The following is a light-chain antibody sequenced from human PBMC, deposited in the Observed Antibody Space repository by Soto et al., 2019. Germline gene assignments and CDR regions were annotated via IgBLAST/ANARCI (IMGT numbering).Light chain of an antibody. J-gene: IGKJ5*01. Sequence: EIVLTHSPATLCFSALERDTLXLMPSQSVNIYLAWYPHKPGQAPRLLIYGASSRATGIPDRFSGSGSGTDFTLTISRLEPEDFAVYYCQQYGSSPAITFGQGTRLENK. CDR2: GAS. V-gene: IGKV3-20*01. CDR1: QSVNIY. CDR3: QQYGSSPAIT.